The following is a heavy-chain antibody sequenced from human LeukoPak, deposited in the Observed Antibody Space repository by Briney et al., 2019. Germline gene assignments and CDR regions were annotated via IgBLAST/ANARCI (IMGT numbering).Heavy chain of an antibody. CDR2: ISGSGGST. D-gene: IGHD3-22*01. J-gene: IGHJ2*01. Sequence: PGGSLRLSCAAFGFTFSIYAMSWVRQAPGKGLEWVSAISGSGGSTYYADSVKGRFTISRDNSKNTLYLQMNSLRAEDTAVYYCATDSSGYNYWYFDLWGRGTLVTVSS. V-gene: IGHV3-23*01. CDR3: ATDSSGYNYWYFDL. CDR1: GFTFSIYA.